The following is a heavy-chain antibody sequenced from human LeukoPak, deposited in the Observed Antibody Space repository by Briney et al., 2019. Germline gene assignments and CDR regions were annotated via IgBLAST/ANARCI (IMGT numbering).Heavy chain of an antibody. V-gene: IGHV1-69*04. CDR1: GGTFSSYA. D-gene: IGHD5-24*01. Sequence: GASVKVSCKASGGTFSSYAISWVRQAPGQGLEWMGRIIPILGIANYAQKFQGRVTITADKSTSTAYMELSSLRSEDTAVYYCARSSDGCNYNYWGQGTLVTVSS. CDR3: ARSSDGCNYNY. J-gene: IGHJ4*02. CDR2: IIPILGIA.